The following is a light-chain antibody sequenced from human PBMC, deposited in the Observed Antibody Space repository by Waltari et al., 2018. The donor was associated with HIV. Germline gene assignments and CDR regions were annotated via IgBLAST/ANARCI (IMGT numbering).Light chain of an antibody. CDR2: TNN. V-gene: IGLV1-44*01. CDR3: AAWDDSLSGVV. Sequence: QSVMTQPPSASGTPGQSVTISCSGSRSNNGNNPVNWYQQLPGTAPKLLIYTNNQRPSGVPDRFSGSRSGTSASLAISGLQSEDEADYYCAAWDDSLSGVVFGGGTKLTVL. CDR1: RSNNGNNP. J-gene: IGLJ2*01.